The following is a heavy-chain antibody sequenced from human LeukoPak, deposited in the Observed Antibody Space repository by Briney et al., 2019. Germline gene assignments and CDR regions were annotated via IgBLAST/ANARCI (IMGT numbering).Heavy chain of an antibody. CDR2: ISSTSTYT. J-gene: IGHJ4*02. D-gene: IGHD3-9*01. V-gene: IGHV3-11*03. CDR3: ANCNGWLPHNY. Sequence: PGGSLRLSCAASGFTFSDYYMIWIRQAPGKGLEWVSYISSTSTYTNYADSVKGRFTISRDNSKNTLYLQMNSLRAEDTAVYYCANCNGWLPHNYWGQGTLVTVSS. CDR1: GFTFSDYY.